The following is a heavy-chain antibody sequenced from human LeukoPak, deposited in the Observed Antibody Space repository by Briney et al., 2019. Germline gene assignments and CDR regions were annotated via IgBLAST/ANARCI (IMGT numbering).Heavy chain of an antibody. V-gene: IGHV3-48*01. CDR3: ARATVRWNDVWWFDP. CDR1: GFTFSDYS. Sequence: GGSLRLSCAASGFTFSDYSMHWVRQAPGKGLEWVSDITSTSSTKYYADSVKGRFTISRDNAKNSLYLQMNSLRADDTAVYYCARATVRWNDVWWFDPWGQGTLVTVSS. CDR2: ITSTSSTK. J-gene: IGHJ5*02. D-gene: IGHD1-1*01.